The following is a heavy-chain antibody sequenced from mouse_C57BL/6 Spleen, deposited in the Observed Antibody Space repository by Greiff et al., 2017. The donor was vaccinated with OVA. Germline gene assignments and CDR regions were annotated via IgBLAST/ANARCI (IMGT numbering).Heavy chain of an antibody. Sequence: DVQLQESGPGLVKPSQSLSLTCSVTGYSITSGYYWNWIRQFPGNKLEWMGYISYDGSNNYNPSLKNRISITRDTSKNQFFLKLNSVTTEDTATYYCARDRGHYYGSSYVGYWGQGTTLTVSS. V-gene: IGHV3-6*01. CDR2: ISYDGSN. J-gene: IGHJ2*01. CDR1: GYSITSGYY. D-gene: IGHD1-1*01. CDR3: ARDRGHYYGSSYVGY.